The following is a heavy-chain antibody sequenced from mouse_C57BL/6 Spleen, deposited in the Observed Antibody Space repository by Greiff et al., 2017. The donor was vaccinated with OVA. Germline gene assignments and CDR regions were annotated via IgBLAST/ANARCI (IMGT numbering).Heavy chain of an antibody. CDR2: ISSGGSYT. J-gene: IGHJ4*01. CDR3: ASSTVVDAMDY. D-gene: IGHD1-1*01. Sequence: EVHLVESGGDLVKPGGSLKLSCAASGFTFSSYGMSWVRQTPDKRLEWVATISSGGSYTYYPDSVKGRFTISRDNAKNTLYLQMSSLKSEDTAMYYCASSTVVDAMDYWGQGTSVTVSS. V-gene: IGHV5-6*01. CDR1: GFTFSSYG.